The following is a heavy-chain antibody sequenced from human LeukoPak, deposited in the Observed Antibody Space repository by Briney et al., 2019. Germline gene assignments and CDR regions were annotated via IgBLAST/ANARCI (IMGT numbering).Heavy chain of an antibody. CDR2: IVVGSGNT. Sequence: SVKVSCKASGFTFSNSAVQWVRQARGQRLEWIGWIVVGSGNTNYAQKFHERVSITRDMSTSTANMELSSLRSEDTAVYYCAAGDDNYYDSSGQHYYYYGMDVWGQGTTVTVSS. CDR3: AAGDDNYYDSSGQHYYYYGMDV. D-gene: IGHD3-22*01. CDR1: GFTFSNSA. V-gene: IGHV1-58*01. J-gene: IGHJ6*02.